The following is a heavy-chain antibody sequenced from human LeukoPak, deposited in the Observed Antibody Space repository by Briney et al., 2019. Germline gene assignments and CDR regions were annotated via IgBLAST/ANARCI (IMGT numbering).Heavy chain of an antibody. CDR3: ARADGSGLIDY. J-gene: IGHJ4*02. V-gene: IGHV4-34*01. D-gene: IGHD3-10*01. Sequence: SETLSLTCAVYGGSFSGYYWSWIRQPPGKGLEWIGSFYYGGRGYDNPSLKSRVTISVETSKNQFYLKLSSVTAADTAVYYCARADGSGLIDYWGQGTLVTVSS. CDR2: FYYGGRG. CDR1: GGSFSGYY.